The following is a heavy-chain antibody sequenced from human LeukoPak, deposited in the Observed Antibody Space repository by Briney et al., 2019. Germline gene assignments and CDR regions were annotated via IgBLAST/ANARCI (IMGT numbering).Heavy chain of an antibody. Sequence: PGGSLRLSCAASGFTFSSYAMHWVRQAPGKGLEWVAVISYDGSNKYYADSVKGRFTISRDNTKNSLYLQMNSLRAEDTAVYYCARLVYGDFWYFDLWGRGTLVTVSS. D-gene: IGHD4-17*01. V-gene: IGHV3-30-3*01. CDR3: ARLVYGDFWYFDL. J-gene: IGHJ2*01. CDR1: GFTFSSYA. CDR2: ISYDGSNK.